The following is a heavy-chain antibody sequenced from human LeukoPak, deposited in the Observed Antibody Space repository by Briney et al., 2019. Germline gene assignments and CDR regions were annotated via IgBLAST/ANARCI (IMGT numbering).Heavy chain of an antibody. D-gene: IGHD5-12*01. CDR2: IKEDGSEK. Sequence: GGSLRLSCAASGFTFSSYWMSWVRQAPGKGLEWVANIKEDGSEKYYVDSVKGRVTISRDNAKNSLYLQMNSLRAEDTAVYYCARGGGYDYYYYYGMDVWGQGTTVTVSS. CDR1: GFTFSSYW. J-gene: IGHJ6*02. V-gene: IGHV3-7*04. CDR3: ARGGGYDYYYYYGMDV.